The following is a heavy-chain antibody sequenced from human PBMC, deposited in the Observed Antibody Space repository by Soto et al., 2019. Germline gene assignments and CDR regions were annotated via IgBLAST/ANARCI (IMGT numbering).Heavy chain of an antibody. Sequence: GGSLRLSCAASGFTFSSYTMHWVRQAPGKGLEWVAVISYDGSNKYYADSVKGRFTISRDNSKNTLYLQMNSLRAEDTAVYYCARDRRRWLQPLVDYWGQGTLVTVSS. D-gene: IGHD5-12*01. V-gene: IGHV3-30-3*01. CDR2: ISYDGSNK. CDR1: GFTFSSYT. J-gene: IGHJ4*02. CDR3: ARDRRRWLQPLVDY.